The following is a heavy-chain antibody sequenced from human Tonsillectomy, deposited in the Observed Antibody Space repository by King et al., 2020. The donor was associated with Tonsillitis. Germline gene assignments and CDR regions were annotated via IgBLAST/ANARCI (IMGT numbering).Heavy chain of an antibody. Sequence: VQLVESGGGLVQPGGSLRLSCAASGFTFSSSAMAWVRQAPGKGLEWVSGISGSGGSTYYADSVKGRFTISRDNSKNTLYLQMNILGAEDTALYYCAKVVSTARVYYFDYWGQGTLVTVCS. J-gene: IGHJ4*02. CDR3: AKVVSTARVYYFDY. D-gene: IGHD5-18*01. CDR2: ISGSGGST. V-gene: IGHV3-23*04. CDR1: GFTFSSSA.